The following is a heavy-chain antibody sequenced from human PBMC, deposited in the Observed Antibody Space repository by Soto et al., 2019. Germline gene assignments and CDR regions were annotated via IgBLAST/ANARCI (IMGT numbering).Heavy chain of an antibody. CDR2: IYTSGST. D-gene: IGHD3-9*01. J-gene: IGHJ6*02. V-gene: IGHV4-4*07. CDR3: ARDGDISTRVYYGMDV. CDR1: GGSISSYY. Sequence: QVQLQESGPGLVKPSETLSLTCTVSGGSISSYYWSWIRQPAGKGLEWIGRIYTSGSTNYNPSLKSRVTMSVDTSKKQFSLKLSSVTAADTAVYYCARDGDISTRVYYGMDVWGQGTTVTVSS.